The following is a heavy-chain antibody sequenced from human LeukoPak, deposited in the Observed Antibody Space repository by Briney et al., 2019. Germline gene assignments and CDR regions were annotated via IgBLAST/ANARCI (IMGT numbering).Heavy chain of an antibody. V-gene: IGHV4-38-2*01. Sequence: PSETLSLTCAVSDYSIGSGDYWGWIRQPPGKGLEWIGSVYHSGSTHYSPSLKSRVTISVDTFKNQFSLKLRSVTAADTAVYYCARNDSSGYFDYWGQGTLVTVSS. J-gene: IGHJ4*02. CDR1: DYSIGSGDY. D-gene: IGHD3-22*01. CDR3: ARNDSSGYFDY. CDR2: VYHSGST.